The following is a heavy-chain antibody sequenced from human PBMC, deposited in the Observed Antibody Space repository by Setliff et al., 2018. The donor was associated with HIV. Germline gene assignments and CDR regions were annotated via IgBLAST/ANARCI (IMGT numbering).Heavy chain of an antibody. CDR1: GYTFTGYY. CDR3: AREGIERYQYYNFWSGYYTPDY. CDR2: INPNSGGT. J-gene: IGHJ4*02. V-gene: IGHV1-2*02. D-gene: IGHD3-3*01. Sequence: ASVKVSCKASGYTFTGYYMHWVRQAPGQGLEWMGWINPNSGGTNYAQKLQGRVTMTTDTSTSTAYMELRSLRSDDTAVYYCAREGIERYQYYNFWSGYYTPDYWGQGTLVTVSS.